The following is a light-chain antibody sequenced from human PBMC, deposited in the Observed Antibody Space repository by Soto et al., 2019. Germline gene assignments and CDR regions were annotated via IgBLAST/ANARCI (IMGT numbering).Light chain of an antibody. CDR2: WAS. Sequence: DIVMTQSPDSLAVSLGKRATINCESSQSVLYSSNNKNYLAWYQQKPGQPPKLLIYWASTRDSGVPDRFSGSGSGTDFTLTISSLQAEDVAVYYCQQYYSTPKTFGQGTKVEIK. CDR1: QSVLYSSNNKNY. V-gene: IGKV4-1*01. CDR3: QQYYSTPKT. J-gene: IGKJ1*01.